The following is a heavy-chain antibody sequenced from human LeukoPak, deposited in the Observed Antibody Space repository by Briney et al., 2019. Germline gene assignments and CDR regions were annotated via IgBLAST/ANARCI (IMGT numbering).Heavy chain of an antibody. Sequence: ASVKVSCKASGYTFTSYGISWVRQAPGQGLEWMGWISAYNGNTNYAQKFQGRVTMTRDTSISTAYMELSRLRSDDTAVYYCREVTASGFDYWGQGTLVTVSS. D-gene: IGHD1-14*01. V-gene: IGHV1-18*01. CDR1: GYTFTSYG. CDR2: ISAYNGNT. CDR3: REVTASGFDY. J-gene: IGHJ4*02.